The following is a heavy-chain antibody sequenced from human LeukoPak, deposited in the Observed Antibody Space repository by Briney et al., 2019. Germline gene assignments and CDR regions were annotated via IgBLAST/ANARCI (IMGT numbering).Heavy chain of an antibody. D-gene: IGHD6-19*01. CDR1: GFTFDDYA. CDR2: ISWNSGSI. J-gene: IGHJ3*02. Sequence: PGRSLRLSCAASGFTFDDYAMHWVRQAPGKGLEWVSGISWNSGSIGYADSVKGRFTISRDNAKNSLYLQMNSLRAEDTAVYYCARVIAVAGSYAFDIWGQGTMVTVSS. CDR3: ARVIAVAGSYAFDI. V-gene: IGHV3-9*01.